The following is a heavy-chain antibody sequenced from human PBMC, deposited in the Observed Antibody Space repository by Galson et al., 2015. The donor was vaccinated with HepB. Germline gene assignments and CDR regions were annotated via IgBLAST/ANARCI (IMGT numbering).Heavy chain of an antibody. D-gene: IGHD3-9*01. V-gene: IGHV1-18*01. CDR2: ISAYNGNT. CDR3: ARGTDDILTGSIGGDAFDI. J-gene: IGHJ3*02. CDR1: GYTFTSYG. Sequence: SVKVSCKASGYTFTSYGISWVRQAPGQGLEWMGWISAYNGNTNYAQKLQGRVTMTTDTSTSTAYMELRSLRSDDTAVYYCARGTDDILTGSIGGDAFDIWGQGTMVTVSS.